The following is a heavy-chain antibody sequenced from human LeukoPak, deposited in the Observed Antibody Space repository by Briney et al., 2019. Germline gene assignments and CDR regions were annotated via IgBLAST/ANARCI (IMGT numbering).Heavy chain of an antibody. D-gene: IGHD4-17*01. J-gene: IGHJ3*02. CDR2: IYHSGST. CDR1: GGSISNSNW. V-gene: IGHV4-4*02. CDR3: ANDYGDYDAFDI. Sequence: SETLSLTCAVSGGSISNSNWWSWVRQPPGKGLEWIGEIYHSGSTNYNPSLKSRVTISVDKSKNQFSLKLSSVTAADTAVYYCANDYGDYDAFDIWGQGTMVTVSS.